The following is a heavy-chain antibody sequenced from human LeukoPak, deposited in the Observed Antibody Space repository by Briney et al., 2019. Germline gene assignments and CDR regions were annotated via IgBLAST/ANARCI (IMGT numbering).Heavy chain of an antibody. CDR1: GFTFSSYW. J-gene: IGHJ6*02. D-gene: IGHD6-6*01. CDR2: IKQDGSEK. Sequence: PGGSLRLSCAASGFTFSSYWMSWVRQAPGKGLEWVANIKQDGSEKYYVDSVKGRCTISRDNAKNSVCLQMNSLRAEDTAVYYCAREFLEQLVLYYYYYGMDVWGQGTTVTVSS. CDR3: AREFLEQLVLYYYYYGMDV. V-gene: IGHV3-7*01.